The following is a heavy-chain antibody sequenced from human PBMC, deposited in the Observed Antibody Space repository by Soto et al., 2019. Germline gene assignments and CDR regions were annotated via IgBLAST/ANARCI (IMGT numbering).Heavy chain of an antibody. CDR1: GGSISGSSYY. CDR2: IYYSGST. D-gene: IGHD6-19*01. Sequence: QLQLQESGPGLVKPSETLSLTCTVSGGSISGSSYYWGWIRQPPGKGLEWIGTIYYSGSTYYNPSLKSRVTISVDSSKNQFSLKVSSVTAADTAVYYCARHVYRSGWADYWGQGTLVTVSS. V-gene: IGHV4-39*01. CDR3: ARHVYRSGWADY. J-gene: IGHJ4*02.